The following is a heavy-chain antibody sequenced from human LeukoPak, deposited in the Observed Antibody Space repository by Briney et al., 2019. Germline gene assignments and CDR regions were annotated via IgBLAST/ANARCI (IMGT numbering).Heavy chain of an antibody. CDR3: ARGVTMIVVVIHDWYFDL. D-gene: IGHD3-22*01. CDR1: GGSISSSSYY. CDR2: IYYTRST. Sequence: SETLSLTCTVSGGSISSSSYYWGWIRQPPGKGLEWIGSIYYTRSTYYNPSLKSRVTISVDTSENQFSLKLTSVTAADTAVYYYARGVTMIVVVIHDWYFDLWGRGTLVTVSS. J-gene: IGHJ2*01. V-gene: IGHV4-39*01.